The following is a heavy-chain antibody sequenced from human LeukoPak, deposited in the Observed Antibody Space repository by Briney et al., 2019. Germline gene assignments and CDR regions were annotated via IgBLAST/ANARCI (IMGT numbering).Heavy chain of an antibody. J-gene: IGHJ6*03. CDR1: GGSISSGSYY. CDR3: ARASPQYYDFWSGYYPLGHYYYMDV. V-gene: IGHV4-61*02. Sequence: SQTLSLTCTVSGGSISSGSYYWSWIRQPAGKGLEWIGRIYTSGSTNYNPSLKSRVTISVDTSKNQFSLKLSSVTAADTAVYYCARASPQYYDFWSGYYPLGHYYYMDVWGKGTTVTVSS. D-gene: IGHD3-3*01. CDR2: IYTSGST.